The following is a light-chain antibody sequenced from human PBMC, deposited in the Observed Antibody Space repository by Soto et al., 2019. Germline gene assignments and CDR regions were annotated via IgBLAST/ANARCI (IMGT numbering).Light chain of an antibody. V-gene: IGKV3-15*01. Sequence: EIVMTQSPATLSVSPGGRATLSCRASLSVSSNLAWYQQKPGQAPRLLIYGASTMATGIPARFSGSGFGTEFTLTISSLQSEDFAVYYCQQYNIWPPLTFGGGTKVEIK. CDR2: GAS. J-gene: IGKJ4*01. CDR3: QQYNIWPPLT. CDR1: LSVSSN.